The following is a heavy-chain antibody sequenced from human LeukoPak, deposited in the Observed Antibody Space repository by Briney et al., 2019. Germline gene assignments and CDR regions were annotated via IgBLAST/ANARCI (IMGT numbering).Heavy chain of an antibody. D-gene: IGHD4-17*01. CDR1: GFTFSNYA. J-gene: IGHJ3*02. CDR3: AKDTTVTMPRFDGFDI. CDR2: ISGRGGST. V-gene: IGHV3-23*01. Sequence: GGSLRLSCAASGFTFSNYAMSCVRQAPGKGLEWVSAISGRGGSTYYADSVKGRFTISRDKSKNTLYLQMNSLRAEDTAVYYCAKDTTVTMPRFDGFDIWGQGTMVTVSS.